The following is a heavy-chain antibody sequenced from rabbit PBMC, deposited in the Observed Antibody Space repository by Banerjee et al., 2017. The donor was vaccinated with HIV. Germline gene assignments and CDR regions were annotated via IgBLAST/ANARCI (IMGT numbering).Heavy chain of an antibody. Sequence: QEQLEESGGDLVKPEGSLKLSCKASGIDFSSYGISWVRQAPGKGLEWIAYIYPDYGSTYYASWAKGRFTISKTSSTTVTLQMTSLTAADTATYFCARDAGAGGNGPDYFYLWGPGTLVTVS. D-gene: IGHD4-2*01. CDR1: GIDFSSYG. CDR3: ARDAGAGGNGPDYFYL. V-gene: IGHV1S45*01. J-gene: IGHJ4*01. CDR2: IYPDYGST.